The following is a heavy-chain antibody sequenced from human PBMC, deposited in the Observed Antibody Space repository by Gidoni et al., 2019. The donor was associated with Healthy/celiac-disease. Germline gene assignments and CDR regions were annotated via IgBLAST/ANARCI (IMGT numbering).Heavy chain of an antibody. CDR2: IRSKAYGGTT. D-gene: IGHD4-17*01. CDR3: TRDGYGGNSGGVDY. CDR1: GFTFGDYA. Sequence: EVQLVESGGGLVQPGRSLRLSCTASGFTFGDYAMSWFRQAPGKGLEGVGFIRSKAYGGTTEYAAAVKGRFTISRDDSKSIAYLQMNSLKTEDTAVYYCTRDGYGGNSGGVDYWGQGTLVTVSS. J-gene: IGHJ4*02. V-gene: IGHV3-49*03.